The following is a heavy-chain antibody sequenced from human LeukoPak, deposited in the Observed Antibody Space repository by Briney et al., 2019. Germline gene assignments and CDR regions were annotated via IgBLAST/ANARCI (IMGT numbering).Heavy chain of an antibody. J-gene: IGHJ4*02. D-gene: IGHD2-15*01. V-gene: IGHV3-30*02. Sequence: GGSLRLSCAASGFVFSSFAMHWVRQALGKGLEWVAFIRSDGTNEYYADSVKGRFSISRDNSKSTLYLQMNSLRPEDTGVYYCAKDPGWYDEEKYFDHWGQATLVTVSP. CDR3: AKDPGWYDEEKYFDH. CDR2: IRSDGTNE. CDR1: GFVFSSFA.